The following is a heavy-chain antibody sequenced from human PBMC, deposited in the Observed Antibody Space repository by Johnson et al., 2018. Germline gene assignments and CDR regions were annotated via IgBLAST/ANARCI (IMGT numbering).Heavy chain of an antibody. CDR2: ISSDGSMT. CDR3: ARPSGSRGRFLEGSPSFQH. J-gene: IGHJ1*01. CDR1: GFTFNTYW. Sequence: VQLQESGGGLIQPGRSLRLSCAASGFTFNTYWMHWVRQVPGKGLVWVSRISSDGSMTTYADTVRDRFTISRDNAKNTVYPLRNSLRAGDTAVYYCARPSGSRGRFLEGSPSFQHWGQGTLFTVAA. V-gene: IGHV3-74*01. D-gene: IGHD1-26*01.